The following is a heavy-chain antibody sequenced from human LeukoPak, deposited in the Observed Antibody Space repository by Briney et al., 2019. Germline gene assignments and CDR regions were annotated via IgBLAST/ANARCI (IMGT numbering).Heavy chain of an antibody. CDR1: GGSISSSNW. J-gene: IGHJ4*02. CDR2: IYRSGST. Sequence: SGTLSLTCAVSGGSISSSNWWSWVRQPPGKGLEWIGEIYRSGSTNYNPSLKSRVTISVDKSKNQFSLKLSSVTAADTAVYYCARAPPPWEDCSGGSCRTAYFDYWGQGTLVTVSS. CDR3: ARAPPPWEDCSGGSCRTAYFDY. V-gene: IGHV4-4*02. D-gene: IGHD2-15*01.